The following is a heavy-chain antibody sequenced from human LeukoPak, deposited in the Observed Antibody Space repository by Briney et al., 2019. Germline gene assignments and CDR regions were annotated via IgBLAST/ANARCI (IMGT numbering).Heavy chain of an antibody. V-gene: IGHV4-39*07. CDR3: ATLTGYSSESWFDP. Sequence: SETLSLTCTVSGGSISSSSYYWGWIRQPPGKGLEWIGSIYYSGSTYYNPSLKSRVTISVDTSKNQFSLKLSSVTAADTAVYYCATLTGYSSESWFDPWGQGILVTVSS. CDR2: IYYSGST. CDR1: GGSISSSSYY. D-gene: IGHD3-9*01. J-gene: IGHJ5*02.